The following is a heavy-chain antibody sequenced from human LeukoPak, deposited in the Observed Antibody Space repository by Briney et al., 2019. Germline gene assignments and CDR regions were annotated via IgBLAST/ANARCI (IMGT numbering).Heavy chain of an antibody. CDR3: ARYSSGWRNWFDP. V-gene: IGHV3-11*01. J-gene: IGHJ5*02. CDR1: GFTFSDYY. D-gene: IGHD6-19*01. CDR2: ISSRDNTI. Sequence: GGSLRLSCAASGFTFSDYYMSWIRQAPGKGLEWVSYISSRDNTIYYADSVKGRFTISRDNAKNSLYLQMNSLRAEDTAVYYCARYSSGWRNWFDPWGREPWSPSPQ.